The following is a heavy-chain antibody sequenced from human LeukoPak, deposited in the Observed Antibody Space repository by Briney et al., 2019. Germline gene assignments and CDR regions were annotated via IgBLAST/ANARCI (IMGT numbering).Heavy chain of an antibody. J-gene: IGHJ6*03. D-gene: IGHD3-10*01. CDR2: IRYDGSNK. CDR1: GFTFSSYG. CDR3: AKEGGGSGSYLAYYYYYMDV. Sequence: QPGGSLRLSCAASGFTFSSYGMHWVRQAPGKGLEWVASIRYDGSNKYYADSVKGRFTISRDNSKNTLYLQMNSLRAEDTAVYYCAKEGGGSGSYLAYYYYYMDVWGKGTTVTVSS. V-gene: IGHV3-30*02.